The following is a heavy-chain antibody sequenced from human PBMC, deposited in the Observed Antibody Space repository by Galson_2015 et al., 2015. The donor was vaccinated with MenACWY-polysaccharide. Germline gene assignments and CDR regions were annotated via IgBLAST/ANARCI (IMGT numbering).Heavy chain of an antibody. J-gene: IGHJ5*02. CDR2: IYYTGST. CDR3: ARHRWGGHSYGSWFDP. V-gene: IGHV4-59*08. D-gene: IGHD5-18*01. CDR1: GDSIGTYY. Sequence: SETLSLTCTVSGDSIGTYYWSWIRQPPGKELEWIGYIYYTGSTNYNPSLKSRVTISVDTSKNQFSLKLSSVTAADTAVYYCARHRWGGHSYGSWFDPWGRGTLVTVSS.